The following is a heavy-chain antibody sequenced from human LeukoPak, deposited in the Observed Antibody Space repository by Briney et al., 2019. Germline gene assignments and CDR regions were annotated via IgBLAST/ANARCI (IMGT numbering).Heavy chain of an antibody. V-gene: IGHV4-39*07. D-gene: IGHD2-15*01. CDR3: TRGFSGVVARD. CDR1: GGSISGSSYY. Sequence: SETLSLTCTVSGGSISGSSYYWSWIRQPPGKGLEWIGEIKDGGLTNYNPSLKSRVTISGDTSKSQFSLTLTSVTAADTAVYYCTRGFSGVVARDWGQGSLVTVSS. CDR2: IKDGGLT. J-gene: IGHJ4*02.